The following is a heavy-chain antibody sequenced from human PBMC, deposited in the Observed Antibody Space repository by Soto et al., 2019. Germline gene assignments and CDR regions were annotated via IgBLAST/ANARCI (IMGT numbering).Heavy chain of an antibody. CDR3: ARHSVITMVRGSYYYYMDV. CDR1: GYSFTSYW. CDR2: IYPGDSDT. D-gene: IGHD3-10*01. J-gene: IGHJ6*03. Sequence: PGESLKISCKGSGYSFTSYWIGWVRQMPGKGLEWMGIIYPGDSDTRYSPSFQGQVTISADKSISTAYLQWSSLKASDTAMYYCARHSVITMVRGSYYYYMDVWGKGTTVTVSS. V-gene: IGHV5-51*01.